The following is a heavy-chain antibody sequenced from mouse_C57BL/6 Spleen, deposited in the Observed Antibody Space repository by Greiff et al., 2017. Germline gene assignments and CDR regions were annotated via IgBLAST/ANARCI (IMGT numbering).Heavy chain of an antibody. D-gene: IGHD1-1*01. CDR1: GYAFTNYL. J-gene: IGHJ2*01. V-gene: IGHV1-54*01. Sequence: QVQLQQSGAELVRPGTSVKVSCKASGYAFTNYLIEWVKQRPGQGLEWIGVINPGSGGTNYNEKFKGKATLTADKSSSTAYMQLSSLTSEDAAVYLCARKYYYYFDCWGQGTTLTVSS. CDR3: ARKYYYYFDC. CDR2: INPGSGGT.